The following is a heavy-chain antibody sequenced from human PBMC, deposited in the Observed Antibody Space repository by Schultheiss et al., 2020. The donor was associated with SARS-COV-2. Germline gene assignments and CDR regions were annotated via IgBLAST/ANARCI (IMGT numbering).Heavy chain of an antibody. CDR3: ARGGYSYGFY. CDR2: KWFDDSNT. V-gene: IGHV3-33*08. D-gene: IGHD5-18*01. CDR1: GFTFSDYY. Sequence: GGSLRLSCAASGFTFSDYYMSWIRQAPGKGLEWVTVKWFDDSNTYSAESVKGRFTISRENAKNSLYLQMNSLRAGDTAVYYCARGGYSYGFYWGQGTLVTVSS. J-gene: IGHJ4*02.